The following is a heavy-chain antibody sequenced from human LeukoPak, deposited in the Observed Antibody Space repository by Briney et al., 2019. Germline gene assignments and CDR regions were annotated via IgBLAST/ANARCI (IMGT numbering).Heavy chain of an antibody. CDR1: GDSISSGPYS. J-gene: IGHJ4*02. CDR2: ISYSGNT. Sequence: PSETLSLTCTVSGDSISSGPYSWGWIRQPPGKGLEWIGNISYSGNTYSNASLKSRVTISVATSKNQFSLKLRSATAPDTAVYYCARRSNYFDYWGQGTLVTVSS. V-gene: IGHV4-39*01. CDR3: ARRSNYFDY.